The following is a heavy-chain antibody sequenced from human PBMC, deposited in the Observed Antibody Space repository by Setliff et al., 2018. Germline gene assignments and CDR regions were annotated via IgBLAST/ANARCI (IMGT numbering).Heavy chain of an antibody. Sequence: PSETLSLTCTVSGGSISSGDYYWSWIRQPPGKGLERIGYIYYSGSTYYNPSLKSRVTISVDTSKNQFSLKLSSVTAADTAVYYCARGYYDILTGYYIGYWGQGTLVTVSS. CDR1: GGSISSGDYY. J-gene: IGHJ4*02. V-gene: IGHV4-30-4*08. CDR3: ARGYYDILTGYYIGY. CDR2: IYYSGST. D-gene: IGHD3-9*01.